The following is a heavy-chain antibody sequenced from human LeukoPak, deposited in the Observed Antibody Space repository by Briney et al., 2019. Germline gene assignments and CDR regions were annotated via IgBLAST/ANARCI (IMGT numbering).Heavy chain of an antibody. Sequence: GGSLRLSCAASEFIVSSNYMSWVRQAPGKGLEWVSVIYSGHNTYYADSVKGRFTISRDNSKNTLYLQMNSLRAEDTAVYYCARVFYVSGSYFDYWGQGTLVSVSS. V-gene: IGHV3-66*01. J-gene: IGHJ4*02. CDR2: IYSGHNT. D-gene: IGHD3-10*01. CDR3: ARVFYVSGSYFDY. CDR1: EFIVSSNY.